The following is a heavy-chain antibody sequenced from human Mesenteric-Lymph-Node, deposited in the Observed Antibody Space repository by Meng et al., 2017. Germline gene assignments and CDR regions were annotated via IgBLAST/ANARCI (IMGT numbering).Heavy chain of an antibody. J-gene: IGHJ4*02. CDR3: ASEYHYGSGSYGLFDY. CDR1: GFTFSRYW. D-gene: IGHD3-10*01. V-gene: IGHV3-33*07. Sequence: GESLKISCAASGFTFSRYWMSWVRQAPGKGLEWVALIWYGGSKKDYANSVKGRFTISRDDSRNTLYLQMISLRAEDTAVYYCASEYHYGSGSYGLFDYWGRGTLVTVSS. CDR2: IWYGGSKK.